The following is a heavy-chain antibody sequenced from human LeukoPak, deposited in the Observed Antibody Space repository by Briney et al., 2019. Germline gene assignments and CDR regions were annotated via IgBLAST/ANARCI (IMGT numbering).Heavy chain of an antibody. D-gene: IGHD6-13*01. CDR1: GFTFSSYS. Sequence: GGSLRLSCAASGFTFSSYSMNWVRQAPGKGLEWVSSISSSSSYIYYADSVKGRFTISRDNAKNSPYLQMNSLRAEDTAVYYCARSGRVFEFDYWGQGTLVTVSS. CDR3: ARSGRVFEFDY. J-gene: IGHJ4*02. CDR2: ISSSSSYI. V-gene: IGHV3-21*01.